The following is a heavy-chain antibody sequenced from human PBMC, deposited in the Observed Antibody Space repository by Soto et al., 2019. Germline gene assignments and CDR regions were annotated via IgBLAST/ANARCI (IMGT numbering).Heavy chain of an antibody. V-gene: IGHV4-34*12. J-gene: IGHJ4*02. CDR1: GGSISSYY. CDR2: IFHGGST. D-gene: IGHD3-22*01. Sequence: PWETLSLTCTVSGGSISSYYWSWIRQPAGKGLEWIGEIFHGGSTNYSPSLKSRVTISVDTSKNQFSLELSSVTAADTAVYYCARPHYDSNTFYYFFDYWGQGTLVTVSS. CDR3: ARPHYDSNTFYYFFDY.